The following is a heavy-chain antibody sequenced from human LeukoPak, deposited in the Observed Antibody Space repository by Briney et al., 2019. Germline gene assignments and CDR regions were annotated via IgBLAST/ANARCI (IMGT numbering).Heavy chain of an antibody. V-gene: IGHV3-11*04. D-gene: IGHD3-10*01. Sequence: TGGSLRLSCAASGFTFSDYYMSWIRQVPGKGLEWVSYIGRSGTTIHYADSVKGRFTISRDNAKNSLYLQMNSLRAEDTAVYYCALEYYYGSGSYAYYYMDVWGKGTTVTISS. CDR3: ALEYYYGSGSYAYYYMDV. CDR2: IGRSGTTI. J-gene: IGHJ6*03. CDR1: GFTFSDYY.